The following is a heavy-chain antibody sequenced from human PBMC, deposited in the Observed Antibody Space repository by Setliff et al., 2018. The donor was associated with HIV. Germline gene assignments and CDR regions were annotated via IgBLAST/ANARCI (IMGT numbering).Heavy chain of an antibody. V-gene: IGHV4-4*02. CDR1: GGSISSSNW. D-gene: IGHD3-10*01. CDR2: TYHSGST. CDR3: ARVEAKVRGATYGMDV. Sequence: SETLSLTCAVPGGSISSSNWWSWVRQSPGKGLEWIGETYHSGSTNYNPSLKSRVTISVDTSRKQFSLKLSSVTAADTAVYYCARVEAKVRGATYGMDVWGQGTTVTVSS. J-gene: IGHJ6*02.